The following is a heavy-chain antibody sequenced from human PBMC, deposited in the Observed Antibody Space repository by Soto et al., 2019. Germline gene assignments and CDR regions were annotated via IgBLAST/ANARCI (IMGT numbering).Heavy chain of an antibody. CDR2: TYFRSKWYN. J-gene: IGHJ5*02. Sequence: QTLSLPCVISGDSVSSNTASWNLIRRSPSRGLEWLGRTYFRSKWYNDYAVSVKSRIIINPDTSNNQFSLQLNSVTPEDTAVYFCAKGDNLGPKTGYAFDPWGQGIMVTVSS. CDR3: AKGDNLGPKTGYAFDP. D-gene: IGHD5-12*01. CDR1: GDSVSSNTAS. V-gene: IGHV6-1*01.